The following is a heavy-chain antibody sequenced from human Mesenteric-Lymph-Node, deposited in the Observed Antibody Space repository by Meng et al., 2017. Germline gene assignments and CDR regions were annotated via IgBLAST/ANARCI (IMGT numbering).Heavy chain of an antibody. Sequence: QVHLVQSGAEGKKPGASVKVPCKASGYTFTTYAIHWVRQAPGQRLEWMGWINAGNGNTRYSQKFQGRVSITRDTSASTAYMELSSLRSEDTAVYYCARCIAVAGNWFDPWGQGTLVTVSS. CDR3: ARCIAVAGNWFDP. J-gene: IGHJ5*02. V-gene: IGHV1-3*01. D-gene: IGHD6-19*01. CDR1: GYTFTTYA. CDR2: INAGNGNT.